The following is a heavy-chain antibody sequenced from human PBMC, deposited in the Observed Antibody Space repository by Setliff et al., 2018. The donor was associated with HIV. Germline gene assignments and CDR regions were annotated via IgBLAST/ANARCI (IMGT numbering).Heavy chain of an antibody. Sequence: GASVKVSCKSSGGTFSSYGVTWVRQAPGQGLEWMGGVIPLFGTEKVAQKFQGRVTITADESTNTAYMELSSLRSEDTAIYYCARPAVLIATDYYYYMDVWGQGTTVTV. CDR1: GGTFSSYG. D-gene: IGHD1-26*01. CDR2: VIPLFGTE. J-gene: IGHJ6*02. CDR3: ARPAVLIATDYYYYMDV. V-gene: IGHV1-69*13.